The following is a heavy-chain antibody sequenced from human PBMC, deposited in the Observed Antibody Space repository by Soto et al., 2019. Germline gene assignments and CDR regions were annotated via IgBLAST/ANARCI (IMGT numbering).Heavy chain of an antibody. CDR3: ARGGGFSPYYYNLDV. D-gene: IGHD2-15*01. CDR2: INPRGGGT. V-gene: IGHV1-46*02. CDR1: GYTLNTYY. J-gene: IGHJ6*02. Sequence: ASVKVSCKASGYTLNTYYMHWVRQAPGQGPEWMGIINPRGGGTTYAQNFQDRVTMTSDTSSSTVYMELSSLRSEDTAVYYCARGGGFSPYYYNLDVWAQGTTVTVSS.